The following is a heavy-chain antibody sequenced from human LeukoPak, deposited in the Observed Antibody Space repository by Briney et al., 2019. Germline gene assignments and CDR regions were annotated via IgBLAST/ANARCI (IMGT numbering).Heavy chain of an antibody. Sequence: PGGSLRLSCAASGFTFSDYAMSWVRQAPGKGLEWVSAVSGSGRSTYYADPVKGRFTISRDTSKNTLYLQMNSLRAEDTAVYYCASGYSSGWYYFDYWGQGTLVTVSS. V-gene: IGHV3-23*01. J-gene: IGHJ4*02. CDR2: VSGSGRST. CDR3: ASGYSSGWYYFDY. CDR1: GFTFSDYA. D-gene: IGHD6-19*01.